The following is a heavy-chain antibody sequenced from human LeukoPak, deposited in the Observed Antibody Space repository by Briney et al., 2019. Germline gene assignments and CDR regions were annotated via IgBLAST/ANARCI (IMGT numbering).Heavy chain of an antibody. J-gene: IGHJ5*02. CDR3: AKDPGMMT. CDR2: ISGSGGST. D-gene: IGHD3-16*01. Sequence: PGWSLRLSCAASGFNFRSYAMSWVRQAPGKGLEWVSAISGSGGSTYYADSVKGRFTISRDNSNNTPYLQMNSLRAEDTAVYYCAKDPGMMTWGQGTLVTVSS. CDR1: GFNFRSYA. V-gene: IGHV3-23*01.